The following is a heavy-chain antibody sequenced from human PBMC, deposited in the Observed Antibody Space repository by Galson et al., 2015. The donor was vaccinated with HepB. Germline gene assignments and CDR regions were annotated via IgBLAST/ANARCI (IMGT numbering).Heavy chain of an antibody. CDR2: IKEDGTEK. D-gene: IGHD4-17*01. Sequence: SLRLSCAASGFTFSTYWMSWVRQAPGKGLEWVANIKEDGTEKYYVDSVKGRFTISRDNAKNSVYLQMNSLRGEDTAVYYCARDPILRPRQSDYGAFGHQYYYYGMDVWGQGTTVTVSS. V-gene: IGHV3-7*03. CDR1: GFTFSTYW. CDR3: ARDPILRPRQSDYGAFGHQYYYYGMDV. J-gene: IGHJ6*02.